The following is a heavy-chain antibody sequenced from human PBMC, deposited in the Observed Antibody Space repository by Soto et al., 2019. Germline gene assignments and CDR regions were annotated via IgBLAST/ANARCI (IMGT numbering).Heavy chain of an antibody. Sequence: SLRLSCAASGFTFDDYAMHWVRQVPRKGLEWVSGINWNSGSIGYGDSVKGRFAISRDNAKSSLHLQMNSLSAEDTAFYYCVKDESINWYSGHFRHWGQGTLVTAPQ. D-gene: IGHD6-13*01. CDR1: GFTFDDYA. CDR3: VKDESINWYSGHFRH. CDR2: INWNSGSI. V-gene: IGHV3-9*01. J-gene: IGHJ1*01.